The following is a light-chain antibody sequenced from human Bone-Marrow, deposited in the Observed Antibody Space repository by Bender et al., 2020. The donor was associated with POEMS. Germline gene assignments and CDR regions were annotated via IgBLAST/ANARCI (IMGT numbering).Light chain of an antibody. CDR2: EVN. J-gene: IGLJ2*01. Sequence: QSALTQPPSVSGSPGQSITISCTGTSDDIGDYDYVSWYQQHPGKAPKLMIYEVNKRPSGVSYRFSGSKSGNTASLTISGLQAEDEGDYYCSSYTNSNTLIFGGGTKVTVL. V-gene: IGLV2-14*01. CDR1: SDDIGDYDY. CDR3: SSYTNSNTLI.